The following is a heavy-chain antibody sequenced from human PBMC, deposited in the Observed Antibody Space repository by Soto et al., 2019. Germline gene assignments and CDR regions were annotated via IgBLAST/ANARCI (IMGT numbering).Heavy chain of an antibody. V-gene: IGHV1-18*01. CDR2: ISAYNGNT. J-gene: IGHJ4*02. Sequence: ASVKVSCKASGYTFTSYGISWVRQAPGQGLEWMGWISAYNGNTNYAQKLQGRVTMTTDTSTSTAYMELRSLRSDDTAVYYCARELRYIETDDFRYYFDYWGQGTLVTVSS. D-gene: IGHD3-3*01. CDR3: ARELRYIETDDFRYYFDY. CDR1: GYTFTSYG.